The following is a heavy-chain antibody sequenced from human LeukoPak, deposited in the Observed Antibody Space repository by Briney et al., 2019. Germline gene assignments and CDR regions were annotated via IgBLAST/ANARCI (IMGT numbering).Heavy chain of an antibody. V-gene: IGHV4-34*01. D-gene: IGHD4-23*01. Sequence: SETLSLTCAVYGGSFSGYYWSWIRQPPGKGLEWIGEINHSGSTNYNPSLKSRVTISVDTSKNQFSLKLSSVTAADTAVYYCARLPPLRWAHYYYYMDVWGKGTTVTISS. CDR2: INHSGST. J-gene: IGHJ6*03. CDR3: ARLPPLRWAHYYYYMDV. CDR1: GGSFSGYY.